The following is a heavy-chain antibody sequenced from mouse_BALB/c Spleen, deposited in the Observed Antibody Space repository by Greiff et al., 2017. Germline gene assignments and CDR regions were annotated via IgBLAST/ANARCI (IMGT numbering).Heavy chain of an antibody. V-gene: IGHV6-6*02. CDR2: IRLKSNNYAT. D-gene: IGHD3-1*01. J-gene: IGHJ1*01. CDR3: TRPGRHQYFDV. Sequence: EVQLQESGGGLVQPGGSMKLSCVASGFTFSNYWMNWVRQSPEKGLEWVAEIRLKSNNYATHYAESVKGRFTISRDDSKSSVYLQMNNLRAEDTGIYYCTRPGRHQYFDVWGAGTTVTVSS. CDR1: GFTFSNYW.